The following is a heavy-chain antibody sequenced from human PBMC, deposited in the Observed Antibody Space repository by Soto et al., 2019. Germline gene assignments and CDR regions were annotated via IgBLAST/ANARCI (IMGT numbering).Heavy chain of an antibody. CDR1: GGSISSYY. J-gene: IGHJ4*02. CDR2: IYYSGST. Sequence: SETLSLTCTVSGGSISSYYWSWTRQPPGKGLEWIGYIYYSGSTNYNPSLKSRVTISVDTSKNQFSLKLSSVTAADTAVYYCAREGLWYSNYFDYWGQGTLVTVSS. V-gene: IGHV4-59*01. CDR3: AREGLWYSNYFDY. D-gene: IGHD4-4*01.